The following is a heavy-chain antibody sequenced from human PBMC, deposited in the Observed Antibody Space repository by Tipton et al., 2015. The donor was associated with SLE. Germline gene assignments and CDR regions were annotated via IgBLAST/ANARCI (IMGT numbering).Heavy chain of an antibody. CDR1: GGSISSSDYY. CDR3: ARGMVTWRGAIVGVDV. V-gene: IGHV4-39*07. Sequence: TLSLTCTVSGGSISSSDYYWGWIRQPPGKGLEWIGSIYYSGSTNYNPSLKSRVTISVDTSKNQFSLRLDSVTAADTAVYYCARGMVTWRGAIVGVDVWGRGTLVTVSS. D-gene: IGHD2-21*02. J-gene: IGHJ5*02. CDR2: IYYSGST.